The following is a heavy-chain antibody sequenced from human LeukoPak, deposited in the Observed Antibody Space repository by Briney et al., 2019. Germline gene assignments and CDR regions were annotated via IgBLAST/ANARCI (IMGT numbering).Heavy chain of an antibody. CDR1: GGSVSSGTYY. CDR3: ARVLIALPGFDS. J-gene: IGHJ4*02. Sequence: SETLSPTCTVSGGSVSSGTYYWSWVRQPPGKGLEWIGYIYYGGSTNYNPSLKSRVTMSVATSNNQISLWLRSVSAADTAVYYCARVLIALPGFDSWRRGPLVTVSS. CDR2: IYYGGST. D-gene: IGHD6-19*01. V-gene: IGHV4-61*01.